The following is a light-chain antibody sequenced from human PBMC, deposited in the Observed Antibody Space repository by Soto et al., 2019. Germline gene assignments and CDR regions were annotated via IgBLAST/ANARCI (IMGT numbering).Light chain of an antibody. CDR2: GVT. J-gene: IGLJ1*01. V-gene: IGLV2-14*01. Sequence: QSALTQPASVSESPGQSITISCTGSSSDVGGSKYVSWYQQQPGKAPKLLIYGVTNRPSGVSNRFSGSKSGYTASLTISGLQSEDEAYYYCSSYTSFKTRVFGTGTKVTVL. CDR1: SSDVGGSKY. CDR3: SSYTSFKTRV.